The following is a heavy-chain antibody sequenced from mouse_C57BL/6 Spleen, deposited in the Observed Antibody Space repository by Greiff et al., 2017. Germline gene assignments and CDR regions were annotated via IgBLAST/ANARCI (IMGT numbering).Heavy chain of an antibody. D-gene: IGHD2-3*01. CDR3: ARERIFYDGYWYFDV. V-gene: IGHV1-82*01. CDR2: IYPGDGDT. CDR1: GYAFSSSW. Sequence: VKLQESGPELVKPGASVKISCKASGYAFSSSWMNWVKQRPGKGLEWIGRIYPGDGDTNYNGKFKGKATLTADKSSSTAYMQLSSLTSEDSAVYFCARERIFYDGYWYFDVWGTGTTVTVSS. J-gene: IGHJ1*03.